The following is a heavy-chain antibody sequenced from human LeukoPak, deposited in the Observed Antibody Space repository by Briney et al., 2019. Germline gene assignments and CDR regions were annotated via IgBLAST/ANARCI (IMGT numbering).Heavy chain of an antibody. D-gene: IGHD6-13*01. CDR2: ISAYNGNT. CDR3: ARDFYSSSWYGGDYYYGMDV. V-gene: IGHV1-18*01. CDR1: GYTFTSYG. J-gene: IGHJ6*02. Sequence: ASVKVSCKASGYTFTSYGISWVRQAPGQGLEWMGWISAYNGNTNYAQKLQGRVTMNTDTSTSTAYMELRGLRSADTAVYYCARDFYSSSWYGGDYYYGMDVWGQGTTVTVSS.